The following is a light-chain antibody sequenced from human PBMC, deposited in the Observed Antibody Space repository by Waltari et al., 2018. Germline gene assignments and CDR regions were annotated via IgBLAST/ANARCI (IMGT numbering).Light chain of an antibody. CDR1: QSVRSSY. CDR2: GAS. Sequence: EIVLTQSPGTLSLSPGERATLSCRASQSVRSSYLVWYQQKPGQAPRLLSYGASTRANGIPDRFSGSGSGTDFTLTISRLEPEDFAVYYCQLYDTSLTYTFGRGTKLEIK. J-gene: IGKJ2*01. CDR3: QLYDTSLTYT. V-gene: IGKV3-20*01.